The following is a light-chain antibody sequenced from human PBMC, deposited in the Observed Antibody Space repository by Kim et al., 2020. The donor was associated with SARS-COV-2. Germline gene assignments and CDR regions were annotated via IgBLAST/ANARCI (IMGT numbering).Light chain of an antibody. Sequence: DIQMTQSPSTLSASVGDRVTITCRASQSINNWLAWHQQKPGKAPKVLIYDASSLESGVPSRFSGSGSGTEFTLTISSLQSDDFASYYCQQDKSFPHTFGQGTKLEI. CDR2: DAS. J-gene: IGKJ2*01. V-gene: IGKV1-5*01. CDR3: QQDKSFPHT. CDR1: QSINNW.